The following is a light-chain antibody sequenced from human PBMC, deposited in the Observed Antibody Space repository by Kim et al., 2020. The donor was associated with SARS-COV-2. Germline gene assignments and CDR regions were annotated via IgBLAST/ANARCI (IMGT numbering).Light chain of an antibody. CDR1: QSITTY. Sequence: DIVLTQSPASLSSSLGDRATLTCRASQSITTYLAWYQQKPGKAPRLLIYDASNMATGIPARFSGSGSGTDFTLTISSLEPEDFAVYYCQQHDSWPMTFGQGTRLEIK. CDR2: DAS. J-gene: IGKJ5*01. V-gene: IGKV3-11*01. CDR3: QQHDSWPMT.